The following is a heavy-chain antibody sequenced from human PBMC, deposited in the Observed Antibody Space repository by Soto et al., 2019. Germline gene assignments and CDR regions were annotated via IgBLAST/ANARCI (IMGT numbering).Heavy chain of an antibody. CDR1: GFTFEDYA. CDR2: ISWNSGKI. Sequence: EMHLVESGGGLVQPGRSLTISCAASGFTFEDYAMHWVRQAPGKGLEWVSGISWNSGKIIYADSVKGRFTISRDNAKNSLYRQMNRLRPEDTALYYCAKMVTWDSSGYYQGGFDCWGQGTLVTVSS. J-gene: IGHJ4*02. CDR3: AKMVTWDSSGYYQGGFDC. V-gene: IGHV3-9*01. D-gene: IGHD3-22*01.